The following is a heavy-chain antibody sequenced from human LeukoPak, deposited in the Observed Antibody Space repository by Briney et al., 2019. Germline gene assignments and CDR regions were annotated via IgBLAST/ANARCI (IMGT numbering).Heavy chain of an antibody. V-gene: IGHV1-69*05. CDR1: GGTFSSYA. J-gene: IGHJ4*02. Sequence: GASAKVSCKASGGTFSSYAISWVRQAPGQGLEWMGGIIPIFGTANYAQKLQGRVTMTTDTSTSTAYMELRSLRSDDTAVYYCARISKTWGCDYWGQGTLVTVSS. CDR2: IIPIFGTA. CDR3: ARISKTWGCDY. D-gene: IGHD3-16*01.